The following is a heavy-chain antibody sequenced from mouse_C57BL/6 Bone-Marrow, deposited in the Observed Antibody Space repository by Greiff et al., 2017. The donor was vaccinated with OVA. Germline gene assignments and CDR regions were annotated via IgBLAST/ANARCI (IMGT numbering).Heavy chain of an antibody. CDR3: TRRRGSTYYFDD. CDR1: GYTFTSYW. J-gene: IGHJ2*01. V-gene: IGHV1-5*01. CDR2: IYPGNSDT. D-gene: IGHD1-1*01. Sequence: VQLQQSGTVLARPGASVKMSCKTSGYTFTSYWMHWVKQRPGQGLEWIGAIYPGNSDTSYNQKFKGKAKLTAVTSASTAYMELSSLTNEDSAVYYCTRRRGSTYYFDDWGQGTTLTVSS.